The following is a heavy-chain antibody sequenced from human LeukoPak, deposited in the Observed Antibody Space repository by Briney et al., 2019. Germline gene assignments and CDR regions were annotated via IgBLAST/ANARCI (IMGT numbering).Heavy chain of an antibody. J-gene: IGHJ6*02. V-gene: IGHV4-34*01. CDR1: GGSFSGYY. D-gene: IGHD4-11*01. CDR2: INHSGST. Sequence: SETLSLTCAVYGGSFSGYYWSWIRQPPGKGLEWIGEINHSGSTNYNPSLKGRVTISVDTSKNQFSLKLSSVTAADTAVYYCARGLGFRYSYYYYGMDVWGQGTTVTVSS. CDR3: ARGLGFRYSYYYYGMDV.